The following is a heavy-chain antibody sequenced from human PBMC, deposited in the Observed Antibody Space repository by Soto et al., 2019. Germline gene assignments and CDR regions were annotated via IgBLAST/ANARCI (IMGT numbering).Heavy chain of an antibody. J-gene: IGHJ4*02. D-gene: IGHD6-25*01. CDR3: AVLSIAAVVDF. V-gene: IGHV3-7*01. CDR1: GFIFSNFW. CDR2: INQDGSEK. Sequence: EQLVESGGGLVQPGGSLRLSCAASGFIFSNFWINWVRQAPGKGLEWVASINQDGSEKYYVDSVKGRFTISRDNAKNSLYLQMNSLRAEDTAVYYCAVLSIAAVVDFWGQGTLVTVSS.